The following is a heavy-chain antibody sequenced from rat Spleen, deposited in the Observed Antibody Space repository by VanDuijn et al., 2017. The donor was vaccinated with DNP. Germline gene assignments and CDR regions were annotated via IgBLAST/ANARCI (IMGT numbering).Heavy chain of an antibody. D-gene: IGHD1-12*03. CDR2: INSDGSRT. Sequence: EVQLVESGGGLVQPGRSLKLSCAASGFTFSDYDMAWVRQAPNKGLEWVATINSDGSRTYYRDSVKGRFTISRDNAKSTLYLQMDSLRSEDTATYYCATSGYGYDGYPFAYWGQGTLVTVSS. V-gene: IGHV5S10*01. J-gene: IGHJ3*01. CDR1: GFTFSDYD. CDR3: ATSGYGYDGYPFAY.